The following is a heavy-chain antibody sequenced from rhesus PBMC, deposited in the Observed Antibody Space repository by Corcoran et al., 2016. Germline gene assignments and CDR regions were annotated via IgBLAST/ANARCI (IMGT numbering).Heavy chain of an antibody. J-gene: IGHJ4*01. Sequence: QVQLQESGPGVVKPSETLSLTCTVSGGSISDSYYWSWIRQPPGKGLEWMGRMRGSGGSTTYHPARKGRVPIARDPSKNRFSLKLRSVTAADTAVYYWARGRGYYEDDDWLLWGQGVLVTVSS. CDR3: ARGRGYYEDDDWLL. D-gene: IGHD3-9*01. V-gene: IGHV4-92*01. CDR2: MRGSGGST. CDR1: GGSISDSYY.